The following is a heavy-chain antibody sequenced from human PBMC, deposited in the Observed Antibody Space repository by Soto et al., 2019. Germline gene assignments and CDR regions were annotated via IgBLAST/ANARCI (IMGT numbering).Heavy chain of an antibody. J-gene: IGHJ4*02. CDR3: AKDIRQWLGLPEVYFDY. D-gene: IGHD6-19*01. CDR1: GFTFDDYA. Sequence: GGSLRLSCAASGFTFDDYAMHWVRQAPGKGLEWVSGISWNSGSIGYADSVKGRFTISRDNAKNSLYLQMNSLRAEDTALYYCAKDIRQWLGLPEVYFDYWGQGTLVTVSS. CDR2: ISWNSGSI. V-gene: IGHV3-9*01.